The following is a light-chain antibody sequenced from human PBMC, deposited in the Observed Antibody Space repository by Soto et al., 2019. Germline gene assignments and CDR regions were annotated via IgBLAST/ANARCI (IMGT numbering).Light chain of an antibody. CDR3: QQYNNWLT. V-gene: IGKV3-15*01. J-gene: IGKJ4*01. Sequence: EIVMTQSPGILSVSPGERATLSCRASQSVSSNLAWYQQKPGQAPRLLIYGASTRATGIPARFSGSGSGTEFTLTISSLQSEDFAVYYCQQYNNWLTFGGGTKVDIK. CDR2: GAS. CDR1: QSVSSN.